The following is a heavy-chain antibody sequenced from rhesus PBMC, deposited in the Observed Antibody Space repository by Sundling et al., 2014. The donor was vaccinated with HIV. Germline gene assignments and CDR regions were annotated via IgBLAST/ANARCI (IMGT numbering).Heavy chain of an antibody. CDR1: GFTLSDYY. CDR3: RSAVVLTAKGEGFDY. J-gene: IGHJ4*01. V-gene: IGHV3-13*01. D-gene: IGHD2-27*01. CDR2: IRNRANNYTT. Sequence: EVQLVESGGGLVQPGHSLRLSCVVSGFTLSDYYMHWVRQAQGKGLEWVGLIRNRANNYTTEYAAAVKGRFTFSRDDSKNTLYLQMGSLKTEDTAVYYCRSAVVLTAKGEGFDYWGQGVLVTVSS.